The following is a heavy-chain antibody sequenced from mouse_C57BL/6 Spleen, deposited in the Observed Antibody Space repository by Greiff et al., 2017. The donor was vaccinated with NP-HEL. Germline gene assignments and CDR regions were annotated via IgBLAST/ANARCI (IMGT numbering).Heavy chain of an antibody. CDR1: GYTFTSYG. CDR3: ARDGDYDCWFAY. D-gene: IGHD2-4*01. V-gene: IGHV1-81*01. Sequence: VQLQQSGAELARPGASVKLSCKASGYTFTSYGISWVKQRTGQGLEWIGEIYPRSGNTYYNEKFKGKATLTADKSSSTAYMELRSLTSEDSAVYFCARDGDYDCWFAYWGQGTLVTVSA. CDR2: IYPRSGNT. J-gene: IGHJ3*01.